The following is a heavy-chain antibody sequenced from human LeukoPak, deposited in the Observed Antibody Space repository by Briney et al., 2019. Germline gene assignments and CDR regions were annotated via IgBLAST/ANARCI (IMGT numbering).Heavy chain of an antibody. D-gene: IGHD6-13*01. Sequence: GGSLRLSCAASGFTFDDYAMHWVRQAPGKGLEWVSGISWNSGSIGYADSVKGRFTISRDNAKNSLYLQMNSLRAEDTALYYCAKDPRRYSSPRLELWVGGQGTLVTVSS. V-gene: IGHV3-9*01. CDR2: ISWNSGSI. CDR3: AKDPRRYSSPRLELWV. J-gene: IGHJ4*02. CDR1: GFTFDDYA.